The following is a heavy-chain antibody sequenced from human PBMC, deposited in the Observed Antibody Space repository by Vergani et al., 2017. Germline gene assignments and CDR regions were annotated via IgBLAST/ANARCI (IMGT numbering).Heavy chain of an antibody. J-gene: IGHJ6*02. CDR1: GGSISSYY. V-gene: IGHV4-59*01. CDR3: AGDDSRLPYYYYGMDV. CDR2: IYYSGST. D-gene: IGHD5-12*01. Sequence: QVQLQESGPGLVKPSETLSLTCTVSGGSISSYYWSWIRQPPGKGLEWIGYIYYSGSTNYNPSLKSRVTISVDTSKNQFSLKLSSVTAADTAVYYCAGDDSRLPYYYYGMDVWGQGTTVTVSS.